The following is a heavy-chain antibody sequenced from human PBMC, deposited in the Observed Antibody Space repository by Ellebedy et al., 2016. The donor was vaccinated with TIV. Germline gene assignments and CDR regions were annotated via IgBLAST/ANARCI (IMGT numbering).Heavy chain of an antibody. CDR2: THRSGST. V-gene: IGHV4-4*02. J-gene: IGHJ4*02. D-gene: IGHD3-10*01. CDR3: ARTLWFGEFSP. CDR1: GGSISSNNW. Sequence: MPSETLSLTCAVSGGSISSNNWWSWVRQPPGKGLEWIGETHRSGSTNYNPSLKSRVTISVDKSKNQFSLKLSSVTAADTAVYYCARTLWFGEFSPWGQGTLVTVSS.